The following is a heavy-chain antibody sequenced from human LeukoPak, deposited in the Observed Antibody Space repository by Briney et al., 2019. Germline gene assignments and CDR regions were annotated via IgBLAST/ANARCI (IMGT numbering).Heavy chain of an antibody. CDR3: ARVSSSWSSTPIDY. D-gene: IGHD6-13*01. V-gene: IGHV4-31*03. CDR2: IYYSGST. Sequence: TLSLTCTVSGGSISSGGYYWSWIRQHPGKGLEWIGYIYYSGSTYYNPSLKSRVTISVDTSKNQFSLKLSSVTAADTAVYYCARVSSSWSSTPIDYWGQGTLVTVSS. J-gene: IGHJ4*02. CDR1: GGSISSGGYY.